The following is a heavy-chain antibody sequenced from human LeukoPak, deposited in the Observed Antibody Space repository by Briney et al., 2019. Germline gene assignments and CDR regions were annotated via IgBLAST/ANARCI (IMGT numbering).Heavy chain of an antibody. CDR3: TRYGDYPFDY. V-gene: IGHV3-73*01. CDR2: IRSKANSYAT. CDR1: GFTFSRFT. J-gene: IGHJ4*02. Sequence: GGSLRLSCRASGFTFSRFTMSWVRQASGKGLEWVGRIRSKANSYATAYAASVKGRFTISRDDSKNTAYLQMNSLKTEDTAVYYCTRYGDYPFDYWGQGTLVTVSS. D-gene: IGHD2-21*01.